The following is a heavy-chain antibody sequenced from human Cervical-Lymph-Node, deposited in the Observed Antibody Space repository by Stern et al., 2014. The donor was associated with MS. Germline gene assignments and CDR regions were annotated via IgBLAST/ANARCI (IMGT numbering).Heavy chain of an antibody. CDR2: IDPKDGET. J-gene: IGHJ5*02. V-gene: IGHV1-69-2*01. CDR3: ATALLMPPEGRGQDSS. CDR1: GFTFTDYY. D-gene: IGHD2-15*01. Sequence: EVQLVESGAEVRKPGTTLRISCTISGFTFTDYYIHWLRQAPGKGFEWMGLIDPKDGETKNAARFQGRITMTAVTSTDTAYMQLSSLRSDDTAVYYCATALLMPPEGRGQDSSWGQGTLVTVSS.